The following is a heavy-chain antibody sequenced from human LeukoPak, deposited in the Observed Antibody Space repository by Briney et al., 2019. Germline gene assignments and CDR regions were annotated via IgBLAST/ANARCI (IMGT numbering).Heavy chain of an antibody. CDR3: ARERVTSRWLAPLIDY. CDR2: ISAYNGNT. V-gene: IGHV1-18*04. CDR1: GYTFTSYG. J-gene: IGHJ4*02. Sequence: ASVKVSCKASGYTFTSYGISWVRQAPGQGLEWMGWISAYNGNTNYAQKLQGRVTMTTDTSTSTAYMELRSLSSDDTAVYYCARERVTSRWLAPLIDYWGQGTLVTGSS. D-gene: IGHD5-24*01.